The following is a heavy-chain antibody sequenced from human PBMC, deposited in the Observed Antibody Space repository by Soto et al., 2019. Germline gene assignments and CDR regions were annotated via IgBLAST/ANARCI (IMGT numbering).Heavy chain of an antibody. CDR1: GFTFTRYS. J-gene: IGHJ4*02. CDR3: ARESEDLTSNFDY. CDR2: ISSTTNYI. V-gene: IGHV3-21*06. Sequence: PGGPLRLSCAASGFTFTRYSMNWVRQAPGKGLEWVSSISSTTNYIYYGDSMKGRFTISRDNAKNSLYLEVNSLRAEDTAVYYCARESEDLTSNFDYRGQGTLGTVSS.